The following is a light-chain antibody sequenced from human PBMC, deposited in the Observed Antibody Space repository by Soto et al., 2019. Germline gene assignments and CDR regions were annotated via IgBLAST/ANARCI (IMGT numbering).Light chain of an antibody. Sequence: DIVLIQSPDSLTVSLGERATIHCKSSQRVFSNSNNRNYLAWYQHTPGQPPKLLVYWASTRESGVPDRFGGSGAGTDFRLAISSSQAEDGATSNCQQHDSGPPLTFGGGTKVEI. V-gene: IGKV4-1*01. CDR2: WAS. CDR3: QQHDSGPPLT. CDR1: QRVFSNSNNRNY. J-gene: IGKJ4*01.